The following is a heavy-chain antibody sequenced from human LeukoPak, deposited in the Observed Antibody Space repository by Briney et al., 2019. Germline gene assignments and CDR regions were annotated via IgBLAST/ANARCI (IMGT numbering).Heavy chain of an antibody. V-gene: IGHV4-59*08. CDR1: GGSINSYY. D-gene: IGHD3-22*01. CDR3: ARHSYYDSSAY. CDR2: IFYSGST. Sequence: PSETLSLTCTVSGGSINSYYWSWIRQPPGKGLEWIGYIFYSGSTDYNPSLKSRVTISIDTSENQFSLKLSSVTAADTAVYYCARHSYYDSSAYWGQGTLVTVSS. J-gene: IGHJ4*02.